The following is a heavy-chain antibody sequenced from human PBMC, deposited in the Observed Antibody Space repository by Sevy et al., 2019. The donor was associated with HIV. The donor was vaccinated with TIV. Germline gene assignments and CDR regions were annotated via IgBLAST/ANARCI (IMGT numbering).Heavy chain of an antibody. V-gene: IGHV3-7*03. J-gene: IGHJ4*01. Sequence: GGSLRLSCVASGFTFNNFWMAWVRQAPGKGLEWVANIKPDGSESNHVGSVKGRFTSSRDNAKNSLYLQMNSLTAEDTAVYYCARDVGGGYFDYWGQGTLVTVSS. CDR2: IKPDGSES. CDR3: ARDVGGGYFDY. CDR1: GFTFNNFW. D-gene: IGHD3-16*01.